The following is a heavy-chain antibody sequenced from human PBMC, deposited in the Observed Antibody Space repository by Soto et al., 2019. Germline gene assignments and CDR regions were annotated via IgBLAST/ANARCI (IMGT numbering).Heavy chain of an antibody. V-gene: IGHV4-31*03. CDR3: ARETKWLRHANDY. J-gene: IGHJ4*02. D-gene: IGHD5-12*01. CDR2: IYYSGST. CDR1: GGSISSGGYY. Sequence: SETLSLTCTVSGGSISSGGYYWSWIRQHPGKGLEWIGYIYYSGSTYYNPSLKSRVTISVDTSKNQFSLKLSSVTAADTAVYYCARETKWLRHANDYWGQGTLVTVSS.